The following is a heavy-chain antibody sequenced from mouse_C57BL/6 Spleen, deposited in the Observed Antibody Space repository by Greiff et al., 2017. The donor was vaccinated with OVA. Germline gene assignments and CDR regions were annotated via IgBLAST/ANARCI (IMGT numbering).Heavy chain of an antibody. V-gene: IGHV5-4*01. CDR2: ISDGGSYT. CDR3: ARDYYGSSSFAY. Sequence: EVKVVESGGGLVKPGGSLKLSCAASGFTFSSYAMSWVRQTPEKRLEWVATISDGGSYTYYPDNVKGRFTISRDNAKNNLYLQMSHLKSEDTAMYYCARDYYGSSSFAYWGQGTLVTVSA. J-gene: IGHJ3*01. CDR1: GFTFSSYA. D-gene: IGHD1-1*01.